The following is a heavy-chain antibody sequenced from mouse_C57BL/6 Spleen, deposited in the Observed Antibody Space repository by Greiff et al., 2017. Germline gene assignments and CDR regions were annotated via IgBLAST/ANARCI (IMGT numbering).Heavy chain of an antibody. Sequence: EVKLMESGGGLVQPGGSMKLSCVASGFTFSNYWMNWVRQSPEKGLEWVAQIRLKSDNYATHYAESVKGRFTISRDDSKSSVYLQMNNLRAEDTVIYYCTGEYYDWYFDVWGTGTTVTVSS. CDR3: TGEYYDWYFDV. CDR1: GFTFSNYW. CDR2: IRLKSDNYAT. J-gene: IGHJ1*03. D-gene: IGHD1-1*01. V-gene: IGHV6-3*01.